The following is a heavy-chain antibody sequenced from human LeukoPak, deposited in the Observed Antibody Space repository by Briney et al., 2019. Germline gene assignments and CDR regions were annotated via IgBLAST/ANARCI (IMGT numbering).Heavy chain of an antibody. CDR1: GFTFSTYS. J-gene: IGHJ4*02. D-gene: IGHD3-22*01. CDR2: ISRNSRYI. CDR3: ARSRHSYDSSGFPHY. Sequence: GGSLRLSCAASGFTFSTYSMNWVRQAPGKGLEWVSSISRNSRYIYYADSMRGRFTISRDNAKNSLYLQMNSLRAEDTALYYCARSRHSYDSSGFPHYWGQGTLVTVSS. V-gene: IGHV3-21*04.